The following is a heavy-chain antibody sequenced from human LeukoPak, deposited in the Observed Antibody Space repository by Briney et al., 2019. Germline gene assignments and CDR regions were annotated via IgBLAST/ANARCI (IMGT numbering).Heavy chain of an antibody. V-gene: IGHV4-4*07. CDR3: ARDGGAEYSSSSLFN. J-gene: IGHJ1*01. Sequence: SETLSLTCTVSGGSISNYYWSWIRQPAGKGLEWIGRIYASGSTNYNSSLKSRVTMSVDTSKNQFSLKLNSVTAADTAVYYCARDGGAEYSSSSLFNWGQGTLVTVSS. CDR1: GGSISNYY. CDR2: IYASGST. D-gene: IGHD6-6*01.